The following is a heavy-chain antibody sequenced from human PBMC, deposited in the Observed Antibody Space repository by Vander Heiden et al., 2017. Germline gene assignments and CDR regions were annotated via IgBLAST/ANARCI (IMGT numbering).Heavy chain of an antibody. CDR1: SSHA. V-gene: IGHV3-30*01. Sequence: SSHAMHWVRQATGKGLEWVAVISYDGSNKYYADSVKGRFTISRDNPKNTVYLQMISLRAEDTAVYYCARESAGIGYDFWSGYYGGPYCYYGMDVWGQGTTVTVSS. CDR3: ARESAGIGYDFWSGYYGGPYCYYGMDV. J-gene: IGHJ6*02. D-gene: IGHD3-3*01. CDR2: ISYDGSNK.